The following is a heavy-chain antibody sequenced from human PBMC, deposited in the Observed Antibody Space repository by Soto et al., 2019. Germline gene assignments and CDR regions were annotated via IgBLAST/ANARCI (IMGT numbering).Heavy chain of an antibody. CDR2: IYYSGST. CDR1: GGSVSSGSYY. Sequence: AETLSLTCTVSGGSVSSGSYYWSWIRQPPGKGLEWIGYIYYSGSTNYKPSLKSRVTISVYTSKNQFSLKLGSVAAADTAVYYCASRTSSNSGMDAWGQGPTVTVSS. V-gene: IGHV4-61*01. J-gene: IGHJ6*02. CDR3: ASRTSSNSGMDA.